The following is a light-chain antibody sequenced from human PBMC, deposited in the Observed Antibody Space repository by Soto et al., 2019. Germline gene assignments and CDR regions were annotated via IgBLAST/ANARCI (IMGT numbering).Light chain of an antibody. Sequence: DIHMTQSPATLSASVGYRFTITCRASQSISSWLAWYQQKPGKAPKVLIYKASTLKSGVPSRFRGSGSGTEFTLTISSLQPDDFETYYCQHYNSYSAAFGQGTKVDIK. CDR1: QSISSW. CDR3: QHYNSYSAA. CDR2: KAS. V-gene: IGKV1-5*03. J-gene: IGKJ1*01.